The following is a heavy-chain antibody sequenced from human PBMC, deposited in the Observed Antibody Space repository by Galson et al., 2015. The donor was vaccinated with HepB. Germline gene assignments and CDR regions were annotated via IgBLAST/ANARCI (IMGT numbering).Heavy chain of an antibody. CDR2: ISSSGSTI. V-gene: IGHV3-11*01. CDR3: ARDGDSSGWTTINWFDP. CDR1: GFTFSDYY. J-gene: IGHJ5*02. Sequence: SLRLSCAASGFTFSDYYMSWIRQAPGKGLGWVSYISSSGSTIYYADSVKGRSTISRDNAKNSLHLQMNSLRAEDTAVYYCARDGDSSGWTTINWFDPWGQGTLVTVSS. D-gene: IGHD6-19*01.